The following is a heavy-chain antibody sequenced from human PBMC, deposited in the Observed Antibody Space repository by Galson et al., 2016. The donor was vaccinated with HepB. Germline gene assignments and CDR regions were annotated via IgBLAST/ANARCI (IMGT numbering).Heavy chain of an antibody. Sequence: SLRLSCAASGVAFTSYAMTWVRQVPGKGLVWVSSITGSGGDTYYVDSVEGRFSISRDNSKNTLYLQMNNVRAEDTGVYYCAKDEFRGESGSHQGSYFGMNVWGQGTTVTVPS. CDR3: AKDEFRGESGSHQGSYFGMNV. J-gene: IGHJ6*02. V-gene: IGHV3-23*01. D-gene: IGHD3-10*01. CDR2: ITGSGGDT. CDR1: GVAFTSYA.